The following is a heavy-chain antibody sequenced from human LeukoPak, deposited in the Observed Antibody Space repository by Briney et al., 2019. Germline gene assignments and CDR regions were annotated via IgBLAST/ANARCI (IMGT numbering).Heavy chain of an antibody. D-gene: IGHD2-15*01. Sequence: SETLSLTCTVSGGSISHYYWSWIRQPAGKGLEWIGLIYTSGITKYNPSLNGRVTMSVDTSKNQFSLQLTSVTAADTAVYYCARDGCGSSTCPDAFDTWGQGTVVTVSS. V-gene: IGHV4-4*07. J-gene: IGHJ3*02. CDR3: ARDGCGSSTCPDAFDT. CDR1: GGSISHYY. CDR2: IYTSGIT.